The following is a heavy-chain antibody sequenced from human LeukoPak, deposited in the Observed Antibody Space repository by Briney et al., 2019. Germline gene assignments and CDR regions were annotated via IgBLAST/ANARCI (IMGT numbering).Heavy chain of an antibody. CDR3: AIAVAGLHFDY. Sequence: GGSLRLSCAASGFSFTNYWMHWVRQAPGKGLVWVSHINSDGSATRYADSVKGRFTISRDNAMNTLYLQMNSLRAEDTAVYYCAIAVAGLHFDYWGQGTLVTVSS. CDR1: GFSFTNYW. CDR2: INSDGSAT. D-gene: IGHD6-19*01. J-gene: IGHJ4*02. V-gene: IGHV3-74*01.